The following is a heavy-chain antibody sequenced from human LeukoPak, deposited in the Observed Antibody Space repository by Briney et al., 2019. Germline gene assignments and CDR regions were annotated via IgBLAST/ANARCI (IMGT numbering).Heavy chain of an antibody. CDR2: ISSSSSTI. Sequence: GGSLRLSCAASGFTFSTYSMNWVRQAPGRGLEWISYISSSSSTIYYADSVKGRFTISRDNAKNSLYLQMNSLKTEDTAVYYCTTDFELVAGFDYWGQGTLVTVSS. CDR3: TTDFELVAGFDY. D-gene: IGHD2-15*01. V-gene: IGHV3-48*04. CDR1: GFTFSTYS. J-gene: IGHJ4*02.